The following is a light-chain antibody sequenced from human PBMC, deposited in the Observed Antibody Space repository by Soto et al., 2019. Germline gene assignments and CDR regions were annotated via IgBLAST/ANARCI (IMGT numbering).Light chain of an antibody. V-gene: IGLV1-40*01. Sequence: QSVLTQPPSVSGAPGQRVTISCTGSSSNIGAGYDVHWYQQLPGTAPKLVIYANVDRPSGVPDRFSGSNPGTSASLAITGLQIEDEADYYCQSYDSSLSTWVFGGGTQLTV. CDR3: QSYDSSLSTWV. CDR2: ANV. J-gene: IGLJ3*02. CDR1: SSNIGAGYD.